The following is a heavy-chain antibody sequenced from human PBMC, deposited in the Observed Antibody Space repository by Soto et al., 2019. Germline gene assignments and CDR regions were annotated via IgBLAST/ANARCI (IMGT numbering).Heavy chain of an antibody. D-gene: IGHD3-3*01. Sequence: SETLSLTCAVYGGSFSGYYWSWIRQPPGKGLEWIGEINHSGSTIYNPSLKSRVTISVDTSKNQFSLKLSSVTAADTAVYYCARGDTYYDFWSGSNWFDPWGQGTLVTVSS. J-gene: IGHJ5*02. CDR3: ARGDTYYDFWSGSNWFDP. V-gene: IGHV4-34*01. CDR1: GGSFSGYY. CDR2: INHSGST.